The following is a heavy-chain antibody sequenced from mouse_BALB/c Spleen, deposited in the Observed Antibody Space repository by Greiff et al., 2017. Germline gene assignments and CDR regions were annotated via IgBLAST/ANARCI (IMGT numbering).Heavy chain of an antibody. CDR1: GFNIKDTY. CDR2: IDPANGNT. Sequence: VQLQQSGAELVKPGASVKLSCTASGFNIKDTYMHWVKQRPEQGLEWIGRIDPANGNTKYDPKFQGKATITADTSSNTAYLQLSSLTSEDTAVYYCARSPYGGYPSYWYFDVWGAGTTVTVAS. V-gene: IGHV14-3*02. D-gene: IGHD2-3*01. CDR3: ARSPYGGYPSYWYFDV. J-gene: IGHJ1*01.